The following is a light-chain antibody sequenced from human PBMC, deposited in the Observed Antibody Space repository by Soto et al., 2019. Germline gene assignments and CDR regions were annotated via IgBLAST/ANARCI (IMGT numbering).Light chain of an antibody. V-gene: IGLV2-14*01. J-gene: IGLJ1*01. CDR3: SSHTISSARQV. CDR1: ISDFVVYNY. Sequence: QSVLTQPASVSGSPGQSITISCTGTISDFVVYNYVSWYQQHPGKAPKLMIYGVSNRPSGVSKRFSGSKSGNTASLTISGLQADDEADYYCSSHTISSARQVFGSGTKVTVL. CDR2: GVS.